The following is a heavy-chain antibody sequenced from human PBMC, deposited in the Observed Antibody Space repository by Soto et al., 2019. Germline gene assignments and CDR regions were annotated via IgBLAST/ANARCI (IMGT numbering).Heavy chain of an antibody. CDR2: ISYDGSNK. D-gene: IGHD3-3*01. J-gene: IGHJ6*02. CDR3: AKDSMPYYDFWSGPYYYYGMDV. V-gene: IGHV3-30*18. CDR1: GFTFSSYG. Sequence: QVQLVESGGGVAQPGRSLRLSCAASGFTFSSYGMHWVRQAPGKGLEWVAVISYDGSNKYYADSVKGRFTISRDNSKNTLCLQLNSMSAEDTAVYYCAKDSMPYYDFWSGPYYYYGMDVWGQGTTVTVSS.